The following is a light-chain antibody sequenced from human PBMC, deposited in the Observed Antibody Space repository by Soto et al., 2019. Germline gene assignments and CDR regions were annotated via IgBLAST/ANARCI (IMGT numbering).Light chain of an antibody. CDR2: DAS. CDR1: QSVSNF. CDR3: QQRTIWPPIT. V-gene: IGKV3-11*01. J-gene: IGKJ5*01. Sequence: EIVLTQSPATLSLSPGERATLSCRASQSVSNFLAWYQHRPGQAPRLLIYDASNRATGIPARFSGSGSGTDFTLTISSLEPEDFAVYYCQQRTIWPPITFGQGTRLEIK.